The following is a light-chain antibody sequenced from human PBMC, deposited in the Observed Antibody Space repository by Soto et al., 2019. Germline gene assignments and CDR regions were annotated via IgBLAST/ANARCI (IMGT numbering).Light chain of an antibody. CDR1: QSVSSY. Sequence: ENVLTQSPGTLSLSPGERATLSCRASQSVSSYLVWYQQKPGQAPRLLIYDASKRATGSTARFSGSGSGTDFTLTISSLEPEDFAVYYCQQRSSRPPMYTFGQGTKVDIK. J-gene: IGKJ2*01. CDR2: DAS. V-gene: IGKV3-11*01. CDR3: QQRSSRPPMYT.